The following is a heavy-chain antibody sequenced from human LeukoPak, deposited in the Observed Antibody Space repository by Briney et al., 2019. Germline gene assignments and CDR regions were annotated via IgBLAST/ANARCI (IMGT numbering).Heavy chain of an antibody. CDR2: LYIGRGT. Sequence: SETLSLTCTVSGGSISNYYWAWIRQPAGKGLEWLGRLYIGRGTDYNPSLKSRVTMSVDTSNNQFSLRLPSVTAADTAIYYCARESRVFIGDGYYLDSWGPGTLITVSS. J-gene: IGHJ4*02. V-gene: IGHV4-4*07. CDR1: GGSISNYY. D-gene: IGHD3-22*01. CDR3: ARESRVFIGDGYYLDS.